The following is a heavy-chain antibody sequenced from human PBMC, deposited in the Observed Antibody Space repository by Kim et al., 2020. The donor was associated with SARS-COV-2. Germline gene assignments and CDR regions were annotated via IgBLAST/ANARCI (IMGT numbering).Heavy chain of an antibody. J-gene: IGHJ4*02. Sequence: GGSLRLSCAASGFTFSSYAMSWVRQAPGKGLEWVSAVSGSGGSTYYADSVKGRFTISKDNSKNTLYLQMNSLRAEDTAVYYCVKEYGGNSLGVDYWGQGTLVTVSS. CDR1: GFTFSSYA. V-gene: IGHV3-23*01. CDR2: VSGSGGST. D-gene: IGHD2-21*02. CDR3: VKEYGGNSLGVDY.